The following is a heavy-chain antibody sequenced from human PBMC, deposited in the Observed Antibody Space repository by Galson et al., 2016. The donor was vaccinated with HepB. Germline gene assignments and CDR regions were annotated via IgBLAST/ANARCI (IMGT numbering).Heavy chain of an antibody. CDR1: GFRFSGYA. CDR3: ARKLRGSGYDY. D-gene: IGHD5-12*01. J-gene: IGHJ4*02. CDR2: ISYDGSKK. Sequence: SLRLSCAASGFRFSGYAMHWVRQAPGKGLEWVAVISYDGSKKYYADSVKGRFTISRDNSKNTLYLQMNSLRAEDTAVYYCARKLRGSGYDYWGQGTLVTVSS. V-gene: IGHV3-30*04.